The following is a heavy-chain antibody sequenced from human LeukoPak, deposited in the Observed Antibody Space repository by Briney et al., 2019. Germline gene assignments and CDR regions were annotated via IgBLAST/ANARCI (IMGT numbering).Heavy chain of an antibody. V-gene: IGHV4-59*01. CDR2: IYYSGST. J-gene: IGHJ6*03. Sequence: SETLSLTCTVSGGSISYYYWSWIRQPPGKGLEWIGYIYYSGSTNYNSSFKGRVTISIDTSKNQFSLELSSVTAADTAVYYCARARMEWLYPYYYYYMDVWGKGTTVTVSS. CDR3: ARARMEWLYPYYYYYMDV. CDR1: GGSISYYY. D-gene: IGHD3-3*01.